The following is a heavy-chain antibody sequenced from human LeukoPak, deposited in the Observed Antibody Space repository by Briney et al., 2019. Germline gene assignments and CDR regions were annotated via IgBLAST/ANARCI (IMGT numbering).Heavy chain of an antibody. Sequence: PSETLSLTCTVSGGSISSYYWSWIRQPPGKGLEWIGYIYYSGSTNYNPSLKSRVTISVDTSKNQFSLKLSSVTAADTAVYYCARCVGGDIRLAAAGTIHDYWGQGTLVTVSS. CDR3: ARCVGGDIRLAAAGTIHDY. J-gene: IGHJ4*02. V-gene: IGHV4-59*08. CDR1: GGSISSYY. CDR2: IYYSGST. D-gene: IGHD6-13*01.